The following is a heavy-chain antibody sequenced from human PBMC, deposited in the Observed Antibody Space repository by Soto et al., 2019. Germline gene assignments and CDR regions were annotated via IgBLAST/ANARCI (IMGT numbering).Heavy chain of an antibody. Sequence: QVQLVQSGAEVKKPGASVKVSCKASGYTFTSSDINWVRQAPGQGLEWMGGMNPNSGNTGYAQKFQGGVTMTRNTSISTAYMELSSLRSEDTAVYYCARGITICGVVDPGGQGTLVTVSS. CDR3: ARGITICGVVDP. CDR2: MNPNSGNT. V-gene: IGHV1-8*01. D-gene: IGHD3-3*01. J-gene: IGHJ5*02. CDR1: GYTFTSSD.